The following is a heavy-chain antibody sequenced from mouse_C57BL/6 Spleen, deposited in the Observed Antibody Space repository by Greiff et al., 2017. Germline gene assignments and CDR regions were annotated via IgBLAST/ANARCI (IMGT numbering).Heavy chain of an antibody. CDR3: ARQGSSGYYCDY. V-gene: IGHV1-7*01. D-gene: IGHD3-2*02. Sequence: QVQLQQSGAELAKPGASVKLSCKASGYTFTSYWMHWVKQRPGQGLEWIGYINPSSGSTHYNGKFKGKATLTADKSSSTAYMQLSSLTSEDAAVYFCARQGSSGYYCDYWGQGTTLTVSS. J-gene: IGHJ2*01. CDR2: INPSSGST. CDR1: GYTFTSYW.